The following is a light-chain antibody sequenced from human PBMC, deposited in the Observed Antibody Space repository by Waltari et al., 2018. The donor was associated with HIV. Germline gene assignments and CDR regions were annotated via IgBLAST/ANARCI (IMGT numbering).Light chain of an antibody. V-gene: IGLV3-25*03. J-gene: IGLJ2*01. CDR1: ALPKQY. CDR2: KDS. CDR3: QSADSSGTPV. Sequence: SYELTQPPSVSVSPGQTARITCSGDALPKQYAYWYQQKPGQAPVLVIYKDSERPSGIPERFSGSSSGTTVTLTISGVQAEDEGDYYCQSADSSGTPVFGGGTKLTVL.